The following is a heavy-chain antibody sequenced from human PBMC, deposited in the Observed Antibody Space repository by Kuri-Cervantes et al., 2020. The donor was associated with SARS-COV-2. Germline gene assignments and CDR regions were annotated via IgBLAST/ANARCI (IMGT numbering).Heavy chain of an antibody. Sequence: GESLKISCAASGFTFSSYDMSWVRRAPGKGLEWVAGIGSYGVTTYYADSVKGRFTISRDNSKNTLYLQMNGLRAEDTAVYYCAKDLVVVPAANVFELQGMDVWGKGTTVTVSS. CDR3: AKDLVVVPAANVFELQGMDV. D-gene: IGHD2-2*01. V-gene: IGHV3-23*01. J-gene: IGHJ6*04. CDR1: GFTFSSYD. CDR2: IGSYGVTT.